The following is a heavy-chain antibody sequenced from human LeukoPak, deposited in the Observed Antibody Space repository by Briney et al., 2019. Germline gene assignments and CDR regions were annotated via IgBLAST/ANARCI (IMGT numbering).Heavy chain of an antibody. V-gene: IGHV3-48*01. CDR3: ARDGRGARIDAFDI. D-gene: IGHD1-26*01. CDR1: GFDFNIYS. CDR2: ITGNSAAI. Sequence: GGSLRLSCAASGFDFNIYSMNWVRQAPGKGLEWIAYITGNSAAIHYADSVKGRFTISRDNSKNTLYLQMNSLRAEDTAVYYCARDGRGARIDAFDIWGQGTMVTVSS. J-gene: IGHJ3*02.